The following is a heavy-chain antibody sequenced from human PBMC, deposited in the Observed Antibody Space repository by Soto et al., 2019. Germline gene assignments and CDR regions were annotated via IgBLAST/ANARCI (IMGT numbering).Heavy chain of an antibody. D-gene: IGHD3-22*01. CDR1: GFTVSSNY. Sequence: GGSLRLSCAASGFTVSSNYMSWVRQAPGKGLEWVSVIYSGGNTYYADSVKGRFTISRDNSKNTLYLQMNSLRAEDTAVYYCAKEWVYDSSGWSFDYWGQGTLVTVSS. J-gene: IGHJ4*02. CDR3: AKEWVYDSSGWSFDY. V-gene: IGHV3-66*02. CDR2: IYSGGNT.